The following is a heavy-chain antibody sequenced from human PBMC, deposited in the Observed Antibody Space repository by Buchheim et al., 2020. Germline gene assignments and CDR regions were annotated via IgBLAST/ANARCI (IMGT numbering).Heavy chain of an antibody. CDR1: EGTFGSDA. Sequence: QVHLVQSGADVKKVGSSVKVACKASEGTFGSDAISWVQQAPGQGLEWLGRTMPLAGITNYAQKFQGRVTLTADKSTSTAYMELTNLRSDDSGTYYCARGFGGIARDWGQGTL. D-gene: IGHD2-15*01. CDR3: ARGFGGIARD. J-gene: IGHJ4*02. CDR2: TMPLAGIT. V-gene: IGHV1-69*04.